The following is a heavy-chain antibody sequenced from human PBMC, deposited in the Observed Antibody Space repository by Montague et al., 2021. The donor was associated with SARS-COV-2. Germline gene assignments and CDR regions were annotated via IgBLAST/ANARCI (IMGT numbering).Heavy chain of an antibody. CDR2: ISWSSGTR. Sequence: SLRLSCAASGFNFGNYAMHWVRQPPGKGLEWVSGISWSSGTRRYADSXXGRFTISRDNAKNSLFLQMNSLRVEDTALYYCTKDFERTVSNTNNWFDPWGQGTLVTVSS. CDR1: GFNFGNYA. J-gene: IGHJ5*02. V-gene: IGHV3-9*01. CDR3: TKDFERTVSNTNNWFDP. D-gene: IGHD2-2*01.